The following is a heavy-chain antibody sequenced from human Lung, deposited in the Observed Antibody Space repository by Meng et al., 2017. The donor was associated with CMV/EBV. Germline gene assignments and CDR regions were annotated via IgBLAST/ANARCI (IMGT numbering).Heavy chain of an antibody. D-gene: IGHD4-23*01. V-gene: IGHV3-11*01. CDR3: ARDRGGNYYFDY. CDR2: ISSSGNSI. J-gene: IGHJ4*01. CDR1: GFSFSDYY. Sequence: SCEGSGFSFSDYYMIWIRQAPGKGLEWLAYISSSGNSIYYTESVEGRFTISRDNARNSLYLQMNSLGVDDPAVYYCARDRGGNYYFDYWGHGTLVTVSS.